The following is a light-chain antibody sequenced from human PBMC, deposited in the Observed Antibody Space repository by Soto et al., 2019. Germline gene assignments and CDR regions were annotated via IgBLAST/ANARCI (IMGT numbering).Light chain of an antibody. CDR1: SSDVSGYNY. CDR3: SSYTSSSTRV. V-gene: IGLV2-14*01. Sequence: QSALTQPASVSGSPGQSITISCTGTSSDVSGYNYVSWYQQHPGKAPKLMIYEVSNRPSGVSNRFSGSKSGNTASLTISGLQAEDEADYYCSSYTSSSTRVFGGGTMLTVL. CDR2: EVS. J-gene: IGLJ3*02.